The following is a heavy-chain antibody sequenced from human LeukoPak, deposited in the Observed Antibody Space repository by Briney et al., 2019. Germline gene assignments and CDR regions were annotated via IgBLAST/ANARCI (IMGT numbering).Heavy chain of an antibody. D-gene: IGHD3-16*01. V-gene: IGHV1-58*01. Sequence: SVKVSCTASGFTSTNFAVQWVRQARGQRLEWIGWIIVGSGATKCAQDFQERVTITRDLSTSTLYMELRSLTSEDTAVYYCAADLSNPRMGASYLDSWGQGTLVTVSS. CDR1: GFTSTNFA. CDR3: AADLSNPRMGASYLDS. CDR2: IIVGSGAT. J-gene: IGHJ4*02.